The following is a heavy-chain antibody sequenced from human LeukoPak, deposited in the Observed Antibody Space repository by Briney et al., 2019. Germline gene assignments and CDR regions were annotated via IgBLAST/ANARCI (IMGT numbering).Heavy chain of an antibody. V-gene: IGHV4-31*03. CDR2: IYYSGST. D-gene: IGHD2-15*01. CDR1: GGSISSGGYY. J-gene: IGHJ2*01. CDR3: ARDGTDCSGGSCYSPWYFDL. Sequence: SETLSLNCTVSGGSISSGGYYWSWIRQHPGKGLEWIGYIYYSGSTYYNPSLKSRVTISVDTSKNQFSLKLSSVTAADTAVYYCARDGTDCSGGSCYSPWYFDLWGRGTLVTVSS.